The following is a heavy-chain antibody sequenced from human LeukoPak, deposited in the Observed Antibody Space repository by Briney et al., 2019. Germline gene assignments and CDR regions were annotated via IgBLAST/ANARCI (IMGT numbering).Heavy chain of an antibody. Sequence: GASVKVSCKASGYTFTTYYMHWVRQAPGQGLEWMGIIDPSGGSTSYAQKFQGRVTMTRDTSTSTVYMELSSLRSDDTAVYYCARLSKQTFDIWGQGTLVTVSS. CDR3: ARLSKQTFDI. J-gene: IGHJ3*02. V-gene: IGHV1-46*01. CDR2: IDPSGGST. CDR1: GYTFTTYY.